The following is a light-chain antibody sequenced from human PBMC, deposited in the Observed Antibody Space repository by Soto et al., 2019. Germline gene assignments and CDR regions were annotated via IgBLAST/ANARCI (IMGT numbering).Light chain of an antibody. CDR2: RAS. V-gene: IGKV3-20*01. CDR1: QTLRGGY. CDR3: LHYGPEPWT. Sequence: EIVLTQSTGTLSLSPGERAILSCRASQTLRGGYLAWFQKKPGEAHKLVIYRASIRSAGVPDSFSSSVSGTDFSLTINILQPEDFAVYYCLHYGPEPWTFGQGTKVEL. J-gene: IGKJ1*01.